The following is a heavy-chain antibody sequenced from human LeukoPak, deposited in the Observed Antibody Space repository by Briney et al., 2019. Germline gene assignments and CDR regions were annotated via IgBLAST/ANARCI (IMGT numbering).Heavy chain of an antibody. CDR1: GFIFSSYG. CDR2: ISYDGSTK. V-gene: IGHV3-30*18. CDR3: AKEACGGSCSSDYFDY. D-gene: IGHD2-15*01. J-gene: IGHJ4*02. Sequence: GGSLRLSCTASGFIFSSYGLHWVRQAPGKGLEWVAVISYDGSTKYYADSVKGRLTISRDNSRNTLYLQMNSLRAEDTAVYYCAKEACGGSCSSDYFDYWGQGTLVTVSS.